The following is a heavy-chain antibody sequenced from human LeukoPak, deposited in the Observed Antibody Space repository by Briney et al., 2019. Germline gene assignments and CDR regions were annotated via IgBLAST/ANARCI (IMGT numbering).Heavy chain of an antibody. CDR3: TTGGGGSGSYYTPLFDP. CDR1: GFTFSSYG. V-gene: IGHV3-30*02. Sequence: PGGSLRLSCAASGFTFSSYGMHWVRQAPGKGLEWVALIRYDGSNKYYADSVKGRFTISRDNSKNTLYLQMNSLKTEDTAVYYCTTGGGGSGSYYTPLFDPWGQGTLVTVSS. CDR2: IRYDGSNK. D-gene: IGHD3-10*01. J-gene: IGHJ5*02.